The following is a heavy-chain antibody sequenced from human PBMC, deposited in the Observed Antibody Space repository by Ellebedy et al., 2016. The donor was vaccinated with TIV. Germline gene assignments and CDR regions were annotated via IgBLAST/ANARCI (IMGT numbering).Heavy chain of an antibody. CDR1: GYSFTSYW. CDR2: IYPGDSDT. D-gene: IGHD2-15*01. CDR3: ARHGCSGGDCYSGFDY. V-gene: IGHV5-51*01. Sequence: GESLKISCKGSGYSFTSYWIGWVRQMPGKGLEWMGIIYPGDSDTRYSPSFQGQVTISADKSISTAYLQWSSLKASDTAIYYCARHGCSGGDCYSGFDYWGQGTLVTVSS. J-gene: IGHJ4*02.